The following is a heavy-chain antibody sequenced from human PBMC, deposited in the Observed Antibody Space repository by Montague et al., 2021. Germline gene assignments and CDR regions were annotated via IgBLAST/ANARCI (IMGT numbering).Heavy chain of an antibody. Sequence: SLRLSCAASGFTFTSYTMNWVRQAPGKGLEWVSYIGRDSSATYYADSVKGRFTISRDNAKNSLYLQVNSLRDEDTAVYYCARDQDYAFDHWGQGTLVTVSS. CDR3: ARDQDYAFDH. CDR2: IGRDSSAT. CDR1: GFTFTSYT. D-gene: IGHD4-17*01. V-gene: IGHV3-48*02. J-gene: IGHJ4*02.